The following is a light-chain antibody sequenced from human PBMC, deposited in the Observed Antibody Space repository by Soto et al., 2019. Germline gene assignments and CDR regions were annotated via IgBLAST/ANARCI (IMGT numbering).Light chain of an antibody. CDR1: QSVSSY. J-gene: IGKJ4*01. CDR3: MQTTQFPLT. Sequence: EIVLTQSPATLSLSPGERATLSCRASQSVSSYLAWYQQKPGQAPRLLIYDASNRATGIPDRFSGSGAGTDFTLEISRVEAEDVGVYYCMQTTQFPLTFGGGTKVEIK. V-gene: IGKV3-11*01. CDR2: DAS.